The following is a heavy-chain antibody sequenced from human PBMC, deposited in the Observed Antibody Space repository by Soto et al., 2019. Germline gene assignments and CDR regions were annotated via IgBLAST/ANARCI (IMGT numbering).Heavy chain of an antibody. CDR1: GFTFSSYT. V-gene: IGHV3-30-3*01. J-gene: IGHJ3*02. D-gene: IGHD3-22*01. CDR3: ARDHGITMIVVVITGAFDI. CDR2: ISYDGSNK. Sequence: GGSLRLSCAASGFTFSSYTMHWVRQAPGKGLEWVAVISYDGSNKYYADSVKGRFTISRDNSKSTLYLQMNSLRAEDTAVYYCARDHGITMIVVVITGAFDIWGQGTMVTVSS.